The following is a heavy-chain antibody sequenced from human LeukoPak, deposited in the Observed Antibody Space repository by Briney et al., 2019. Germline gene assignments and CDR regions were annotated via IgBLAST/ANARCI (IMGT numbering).Heavy chain of an antibody. CDR2: ISGSGGST. CDR3: ANAVVPAASYGMDV. Sequence: GGSLRLSCAASGFTFSSYAMSRVRQAPGKGLEWVSAISGSGGSTYYADSVKGRFTISRDNSKNTLYLQMNSLRAEDTAVYYCANAVVPAASYGMDVWGQGTTVTVSS. CDR1: GFTFSSYA. V-gene: IGHV3-23*01. J-gene: IGHJ6*02. D-gene: IGHD2-2*01.